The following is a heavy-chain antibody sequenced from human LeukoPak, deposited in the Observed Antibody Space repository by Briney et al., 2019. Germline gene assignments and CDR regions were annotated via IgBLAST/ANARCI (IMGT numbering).Heavy chain of an antibody. D-gene: IGHD3-16*01. V-gene: IGHV4-59*01. CDR1: GGSINSDY. CDR2: MYHYGGT. Sequence: SETLSLTCSVSGGSINSDYWNWIRQPPGKGLEWIGYMYHYGGTNYNPSLKSRVTISIDKPKKQFSLKLISVTAADTAIYYCARGVWDYVWGSLDYWGQGTLVTVSS. J-gene: IGHJ4*02. CDR3: ARGVWDYVWGSLDY.